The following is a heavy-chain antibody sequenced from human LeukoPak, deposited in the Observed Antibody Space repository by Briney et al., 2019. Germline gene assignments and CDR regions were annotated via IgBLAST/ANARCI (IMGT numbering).Heavy chain of an antibody. J-gene: IGHJ4*02. CDR3: ARGRGTMIVVADFDY. Sequence: GGSLRLSCAASGFTFSSYSMNWVRQAPGKGLEWVSYISSSSSTIYYADSVKGRFTISRDNAKNSLYLQMNSLRDEDTAVYYCARGRGTMIVVADFDYWGQGTLVTVSS. D-gene: IGHD3-22*01. CDR2: ISSSSSTI. V-gene: IGHV3-48*02. CDR1: GFTFSSYS.